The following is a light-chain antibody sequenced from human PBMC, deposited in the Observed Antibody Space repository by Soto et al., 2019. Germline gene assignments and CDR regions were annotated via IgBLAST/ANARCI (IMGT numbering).Light chain of an antibody. CDR3: QQHGISPLT. J-gene: IGKJ4*01. CDR1: QSVSSSF. V-gene: IGKV3-20*01. CDR2: GAS. Sequence: EIVLTQSPGTLSLSPGERATLSCRASQSVSSSFLACYQQKVGQAPRLLIYGASSRATCIPDRFSGSGSGTDFTLTISRLEPEDFAVYYCQQHGISPLTFGGGTKVDIK.